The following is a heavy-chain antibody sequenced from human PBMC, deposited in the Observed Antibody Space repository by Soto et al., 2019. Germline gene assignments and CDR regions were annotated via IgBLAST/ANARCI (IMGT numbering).Heavy chain of an antibody. J-gene: IGHJ5*02. CDR2: IYHSGST. D-gene: IGHD4-4*01. CDR1: GGSISSGGYS. Sequence: SETLSLTCAVSGGSISSGGYSWSWIRQPPGKGLEWIGYIYHSGSTYYNPSLKSRVTISVDRSKNQFSLKLSSVTVADTAVYYCARAFYITVKGTRWFDPWGQGTLVTVSS. V-gene: IGHV4-30-2*01. CDR3: ARAFYITVKGTRWFDP.